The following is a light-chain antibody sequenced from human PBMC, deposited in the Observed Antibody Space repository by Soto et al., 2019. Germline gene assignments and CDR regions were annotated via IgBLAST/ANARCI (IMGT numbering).Light chain of an antibody. CDR3: LQDYNYPYT. CDR2: AAS. Sequence: AIQMTQSPSSLSASVGDRVTITCRASQGIRNDLGWYQQKPGKAPKLLIYAASSLQSGVPSRVSGSGSGTDFNLTISSLQPEDFATYYCLQDYNYPYTFGQGNKLEIK. J-gene: IGKJ2*01. V-gene: IGKV1-6*01. CDR1: QGIRND.